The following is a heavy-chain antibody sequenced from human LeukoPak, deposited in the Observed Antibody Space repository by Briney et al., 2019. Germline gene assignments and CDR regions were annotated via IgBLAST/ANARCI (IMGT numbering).Heavy chain of an antibody. V-gene: IGHV3-23*01. J-gene: IGHJ3*02. CDR2: ISGSGGST. Sequence: GGSLRLSCAASGFTFSSYAMSWVRQAPGKGLEWVSAISGSGGSTYYADSVKGRFTISRDNSKNTLYLQMNSLIAEDTAVYYCAKDWYDYGDYDAFDIWGQGTMVTVSS. CDR3: AKDWYDYGDYDAFDI. CDR1: GFTFSSYA. D-gene: IGHD4-17*01.